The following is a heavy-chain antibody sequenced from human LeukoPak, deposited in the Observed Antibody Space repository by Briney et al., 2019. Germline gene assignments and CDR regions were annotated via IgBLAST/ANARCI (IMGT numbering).Heavy chain of an antibody. J-gene: IGHJ6*04. CDR2: IWYDGSNK. Sequence: PGGSLRLSCAASGFTFSRYGMHWVRQAPGKGLEWVAVIWYDGSNKYYADSVKGRFTISRDNSKNTRYLQMNSLRAEDTAVYSCARDPYSSGRGYYGMDVWGKGTTVTVSS. CDR1: GFTFSRYG. D-gene: IGHD6-25*01. V-gene: IGHV3-33*01. CDR3: ARDPYSSGRGYYGMDV.